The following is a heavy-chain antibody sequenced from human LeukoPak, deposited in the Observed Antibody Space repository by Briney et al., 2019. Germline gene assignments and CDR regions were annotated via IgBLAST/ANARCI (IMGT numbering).Heavy chain of an antibody. CDR1: DDSITMYY. J-gene: IGHJ6*03. Sequence: SETLSLTCTVSDDSITMYYWTWIRQPPGKGLEWIGYVDHTGSTKFNPYLNGRVSISRDTSKNLFSLRLRSVTAADTAVYFCARGRVSSSTWYSTYYYYFYMDVWGKGTTVTVSS. D-gene: IGHD4-11*01. V-gene: IGHV4-59*01. CDR3: ARGRVSSSTWYSTYYYYFYMDV. CDR2: VDHTGST.